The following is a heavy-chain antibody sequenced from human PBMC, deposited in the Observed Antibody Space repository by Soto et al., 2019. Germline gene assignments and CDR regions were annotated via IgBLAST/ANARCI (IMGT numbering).Heavy chain of an antibody. CDR2: IIPIFGTA. Sequence: GASVKVSCKASGGPFSSYAISWVRQAPGQGLEWMGGIIPIFGTANYAQKFQGRVTITADESTSTAYMELSSLRSEDTAVYYCARGLFATVTTSGDYYGMDVWGQGTTVTVSS. D-gene: IGHD4-17*01. J-gene: IGHJ6*02. V-gene: IGHV1-69*13. CDR1: GGPFSSYA. CDR3: ARGLFATVTTSGDYYGMDV.